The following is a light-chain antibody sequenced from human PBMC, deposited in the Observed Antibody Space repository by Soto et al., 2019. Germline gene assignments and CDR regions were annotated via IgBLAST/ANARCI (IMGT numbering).Light chain of an antibody. J-gene: IGKJ1*01. V-gene: IGKV1-8*01. Sequence: IQLTQSPSSFSASTGDRVSITCRATQDIGTCLAWYQQIPGKAPKLLIYDASTLQTGVPSRFSGSGSGTDFTLTISYLQSEDFGTYYCQQFYNYPRTFGQGTKVDIK. CDR2: DAS. CDR1: QDIGTC. CDR3: QQFYNYPRT.